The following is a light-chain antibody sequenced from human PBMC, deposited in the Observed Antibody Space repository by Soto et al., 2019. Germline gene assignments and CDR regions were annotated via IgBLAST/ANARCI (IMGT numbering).Light chain of an antibody. CDR2: WAS. V-gene: IGKV4-1*01. J-gene: IGKJ5*01. Sequence: DIVLTQSPDSLAVSLGERATINCKSSQNILFNSDNKNYFAWYQQKPGQPPKLLIYWASTRESGVPDRFSGSGSGTDFTLTIRSLQAEDVAVYYCQQYYSTPPTFGQGTRLEIK. CDR1: QNILFNSDNKNY. CDR3: QQYYSTPPT.